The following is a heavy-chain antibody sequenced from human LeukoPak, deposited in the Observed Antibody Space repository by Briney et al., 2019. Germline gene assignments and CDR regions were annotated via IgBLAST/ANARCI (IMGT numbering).Heavy chain of an antibody. D-gene: IGHD6-13*01. Sequence: ASVKISCKVSGYTFTDYYMHWVQQAPGKGLEWMGLVDPEDGETIYAEKFQGRVTITADTSKDTAYMELSSLRSEDTAVYYCATDDHSSSLVWGQGTLVTVSS. J-gene: IGHJ4*02. CDR1: GYTFTDYY. V-gene: IGHV1-69-2*01. CDR2: VDPEDGET. CDR3: ATDDHSSSLV.